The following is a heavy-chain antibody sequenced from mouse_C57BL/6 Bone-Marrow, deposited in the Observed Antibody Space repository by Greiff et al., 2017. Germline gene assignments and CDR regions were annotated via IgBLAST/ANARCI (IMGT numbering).Heavy chain of an antibody. J-gene: IGHJ2*01. D-gene: IGHD1-1*01. CDR2: IYPGNSDT. V-gene: IGHV1-5*01. CDR3: TRFYYYGSTYFDY. Sequence: EVKLQQSGTVLARPGASVKMSCKTSGYTFTSYWMHWVKQRPGQGLEWIGAIYPGNSDTRSNQKFKGKAKLTAVTSASTAYMELRSLTIEYSAVYYCTRFYYYGSTYFDYWGQGTTLTVSS. CDR1: GYTFTSYW.